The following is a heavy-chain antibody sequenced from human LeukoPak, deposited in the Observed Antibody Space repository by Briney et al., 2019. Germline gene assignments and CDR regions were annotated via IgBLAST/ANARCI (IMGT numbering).Heavy chain of an antibody. CDR2: ISSSSSYI. J-gene: IGHJ6*02. V-gene: IGHV3-21*01. CDR3: GRPLQLGNYYYALDV. Sequence: AGGSLRLSCAASGFTFSSYSMNWVRQAPGKGLEWVSSISSSSSYIYYADSVKGRFTISRDNAKNSLYLQMNSLRAEDTAVYYCGRPLQLGNYYYALDVWGQGTTVTVSS. CDR1: GFTFSSYS. D-gene: IGHD7-27*01.